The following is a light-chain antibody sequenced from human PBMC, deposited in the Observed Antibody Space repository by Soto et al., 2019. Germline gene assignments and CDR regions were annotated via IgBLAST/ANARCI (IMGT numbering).Light chain of an antibody. CDR2: EVS. CDR1: SSDVGGYNY. V-gene: IGLV2-8*01. CDR3: SSYEGSNNYV. Sequence: LTQPPSASGSPGQSVTISCTGTSSDVGGYNYVSWYQQHPGKAPKLMIYEVSKRPSGVPDRFSGSKSGNTASLTVSGLQAEDEADYYCSSYEGSNNYVFGTGTKVTVL. J-gene: IGLJ1*01.